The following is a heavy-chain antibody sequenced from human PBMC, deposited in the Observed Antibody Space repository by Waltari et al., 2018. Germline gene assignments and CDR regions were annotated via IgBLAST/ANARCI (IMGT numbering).Heavy chain of an antibody. CDR3: AGLRGFNYAFEP. Sequence: QVQLQESGPGLVKPSGTLSLTCSVSGYSISSDFYWGWIRQPPGKGLEWIATGYHRESTYYNPSLMSRLTLSVDTSNNQFSLNLRSVTAADTAVYYCAGLRGFNYAFEPWGRGALVTVSS. CDR2: GYHREST. D-gene: IGHD5-18*01. CDR1: GYSISSDFY. J-gene: IGHJ5*02. V-gene: IGHV4-38-2*02.